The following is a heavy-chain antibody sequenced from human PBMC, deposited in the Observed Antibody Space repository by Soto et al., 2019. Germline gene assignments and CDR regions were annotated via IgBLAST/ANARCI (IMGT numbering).Heavy chain of an antibody. CDR3: VSQRTTVPTQAYFDY. Sequence: SETLALTCTVSGGSVTNSSYYWGWIRQSPGKGLEWIGSVYYRGRSYSKSSVKSRVTISVDTSKNRFSLSLNSVTASDTAVYFCVSQRTTVPTQAYFDYWGPGALVTVSS. CDR1: GGSVTNSSYY. D-gene: IGHD4-17*01. J-gene: IGHJ4*02. CDR2: VYYRGRS. V-gene: IGHV4-39*01.